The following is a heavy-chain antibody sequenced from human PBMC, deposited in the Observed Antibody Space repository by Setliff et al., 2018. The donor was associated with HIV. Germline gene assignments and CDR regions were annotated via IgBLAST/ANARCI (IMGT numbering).Heavy chain of an antibody. J-gene: IGHJ4*02. D-gene: IGHD2-21*01. CDR3: TRGRGIIGALVY. CDR2: VNPKNSGT. CDR1: GYSFTSYG. Sequence: GASVKVSCKASGYSFTSYGVSWVRQAPGQGLEWMGWVNPKNSGTNYAQKFQARVTLTTDSSIDTAYMELNSLTSEDTAMYYCTRGRGIIGALVYWGQGTLVTVSS. V-gene: IGHV1-18*01.